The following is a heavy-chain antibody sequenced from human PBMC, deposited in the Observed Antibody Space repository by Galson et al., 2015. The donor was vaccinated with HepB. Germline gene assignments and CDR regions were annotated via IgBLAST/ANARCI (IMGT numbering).Heavy chain of an antibody. CDR1: GGSFSGYY. CDR3: ARGFWAEILTGDYYFDY. Sequence: LSLTCAVYGGSFSGYYWSWIRQPPGKGLEWIGEINHSGSTNYNPSLKSRVTISVDTSKNQFSLKLSSVTAADTAVYYCARGFWAEILTGDYYFDYWGQGTLVTVSS. J-gene: IGHJ4*02. D-gene: IGHD3-9*01. CDR2: INHSGST. V-gene: IGHV4-34*01.